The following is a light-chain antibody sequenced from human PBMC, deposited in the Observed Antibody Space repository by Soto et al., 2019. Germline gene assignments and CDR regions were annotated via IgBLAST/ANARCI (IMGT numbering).Light chain of an antibody. CDR1: QTISNF. CDR3: QQSYSFPIT. CDR2: ATS. J-gene: IGKJ5*01. Sequence: DIQMTQSPSSLSASLGDKVTITCRTSQTISNFLNWYQQKPGKAPKLLIYATSSLQSGVPSRFSGSGSGTDFTLTISSLQPEDFATYYCQQSYSFPITFGQGTRLEIK. V-gene: IGKV1-39*01.